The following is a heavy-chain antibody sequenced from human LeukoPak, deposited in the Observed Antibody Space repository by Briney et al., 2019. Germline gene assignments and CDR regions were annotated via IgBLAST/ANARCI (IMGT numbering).Heavy chain of an antibody. Sequence: PSETLSLTCTVSGGSISSSSYYWGWIRQPPGKGLEWIGRIYYSGSTYYNPSLKSRVTISVDTSKNQFSLKLSSVTAADTAVYYCATTITMIVVVTNRFDYWGQGTLVTVSS. D-gene: IGHD3-22*01. J-gene: IGHJ4*02. CDR3: ATTITMIVVVTNRFDY. CDR1: GGSISSSSYY. CDR2: IYYSGST. V-gene: IGHV4-39*01.